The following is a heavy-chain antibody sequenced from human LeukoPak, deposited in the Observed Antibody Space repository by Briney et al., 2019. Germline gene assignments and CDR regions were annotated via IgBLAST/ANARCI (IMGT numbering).Heavy chain of an antibody. CDR3: ARQRIAAAGTCWFDP. V-gene: IGHV4-4*07. Sequence: SETLSLTCTVSGGSISSYYWSWIRQPAGKGLEWIGRIYTSGSTNYNPSLKSRVTISVDTSKNQFSLKLSSVTAADTAVYYCARQRIAAAGTCWFDPWGQGTLVTVSS. CDR2: IYTSGST. D-gene: IGHD6-13*01. CDR1: GGSISSYY. J-gene: IGHJ5*02.